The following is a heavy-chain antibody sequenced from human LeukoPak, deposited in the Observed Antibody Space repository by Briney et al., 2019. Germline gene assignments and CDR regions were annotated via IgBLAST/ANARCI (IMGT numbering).Heavy chain of an antibody. CDR2: INQDGSEK. Sequence: PGGSLRLSCAASGFTFSIYWMTWVRQAPGKGLEWVANINQDGSEKHYVDSVKGRFIISRDNTKNSLYLQMTSLRGEDTAVYYCARGVSTAFWGQGTLVTVSS. J-gene: IGHJ4*02. CDR1: GFTFSIYW. V-gene: IGHV3-7*01. CDR3: ARGVSTAF.